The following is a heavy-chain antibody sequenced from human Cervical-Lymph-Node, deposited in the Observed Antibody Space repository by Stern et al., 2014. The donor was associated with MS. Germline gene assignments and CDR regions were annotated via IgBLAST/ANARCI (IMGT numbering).Heavy chain of an antibody. CDR3: ARGKGGNYSAKYAMDV. J-gene: IGHJ6*02. Sequence: VQLVESGAEVKKPGASVTVSCKASGYTFTDHYMHWVRQAPGQGLEWMGRINPNSGATNYGQKFQGRVTMTRDTSSNTAYMELSRLKADDTAVYYCARGKGGNYSAKYAMDVWAQGTTVTVSS. CDR2: INPNSGAT. D-gene: IGHD1-26*01. CDR1: GYTFTDHY. V-gene: IGHV1-2*06.